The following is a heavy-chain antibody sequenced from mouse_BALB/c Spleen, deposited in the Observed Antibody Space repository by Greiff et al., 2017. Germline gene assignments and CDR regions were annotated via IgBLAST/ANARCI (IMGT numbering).Heavy chain of an antibody. V-gene: IGHV1-69*01. CDR3: AIWLRRSSWFAY. CDR2: IDTSDSYT. Sequence: QVQLKQPGAELVMPGASVKMSCKASGYTFTDYWMHWVKQRPGQGLEWIGAIDTSDSYTSYNQKFKGKATLTVDESSSTAYMQLSSLTSEDSAVYYCAIWLRRSSWFAYWGQGTLVTVSA. D-gene: IGHD2-2*01. CDR1: GYTFTDYW. J-gene: IGHJ3*01.